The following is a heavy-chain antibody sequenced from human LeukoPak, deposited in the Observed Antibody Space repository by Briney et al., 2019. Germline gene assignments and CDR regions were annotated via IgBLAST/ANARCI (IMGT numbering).Heavy chain of an antibody. V-gene: IGHV6-1*01. D-gene: IGHD1-26*01. Sequence: SQTLSLTCAISGDSFSSNSVTWNWIRQSPSRGLEWLVRTYYKSKYYNDYAVSVKIRITINPDTSKNQFSLHLNSVTPEDTAVYYCARVSSPWSPRDAFDIWGQGTMVTVSS. CDR1: GDSFSSNSVT. CDR3: ARVSSPWSPRDAFDI. J-gene: IGHJ3*02. CDR2: TYYKSKYYN.